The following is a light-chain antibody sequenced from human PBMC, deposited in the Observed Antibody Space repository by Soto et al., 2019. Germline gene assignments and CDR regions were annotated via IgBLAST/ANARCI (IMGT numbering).Light chain of an antibody. V-gene: IGKV3-20*01. J-gene: IGKJ5*01. CDR2: GTS. Sequence: EIVLPQSPGTLSLSPGERATLSCRASQSVSSSYLAWYQQKPGQAPRLLIYGTSSRATGIPDRFSGSGSGTDFTLTISRLEPEDFVVYYCQQYGSSSITFGQGTRLEIK. CDR3: QQYGSSSIT. CDR1: QSVSSSY.